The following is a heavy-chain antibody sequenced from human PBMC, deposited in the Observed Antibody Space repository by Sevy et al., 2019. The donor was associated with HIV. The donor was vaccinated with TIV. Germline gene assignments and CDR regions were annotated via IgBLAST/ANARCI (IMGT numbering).Heavy chain of an antibody. J-gene: IGHJ6*02. V-gene: IGHV3-74*01. CDR2: INSDGSSK. CDR3: ARVSSAVTTYYYYGMDV. D-gene: IGHD4-17*01. Sequence: GGSLRLSCAASGFTFSSYWMHWVRQAPGKGLVWVSRINSDGSSKSYADSVKGRITISRDNAKKTLYLQMNSLRAEDTAVYYCARVSSAVTTYYYYGMDVWGQGTTATVSS. CDR1: GFTFSSYW.